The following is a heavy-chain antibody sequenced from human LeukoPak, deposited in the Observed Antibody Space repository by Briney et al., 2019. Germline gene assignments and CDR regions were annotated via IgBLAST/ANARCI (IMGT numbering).Heavy chain of an antibody. Sequence: SETLSLTCSVSGASISRDYWSWIRQSPGKGLEWIGYIHYSGITNYNLSLKSRVTIFLDTSKNQFSLRLRSVTAADTAVYYCVYSSGWTNFYYYGMDVWGQGTTVTVSS. CDR3: VYSSGWTNFYYYGMDV. V-gene: IGHV4-59*01. CDR2: IHYSGIT. D-gene: IGHD6-19*01. CDR1: GASISRDY. J-gene: IGHJ6*02.